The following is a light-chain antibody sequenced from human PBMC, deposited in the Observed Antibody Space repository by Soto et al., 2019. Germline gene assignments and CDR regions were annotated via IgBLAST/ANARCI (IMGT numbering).Light chain of an antibody. Sequence: DIQLTQSPSFLSASVGDRVTITCRASQGISSDLAWYQQNPGKAPKLPTYAASTLQNGVPSTFSGSGSGTEFTLTISSLQPEDFGTYYCQQFKSYPITFGQGTRLEI. CDR2: AAS. CDR1: QGISSD. V-gene: IGKV1-9*01. CDR3: QQFKSYPIT. J-gene: IGKJ5*01.